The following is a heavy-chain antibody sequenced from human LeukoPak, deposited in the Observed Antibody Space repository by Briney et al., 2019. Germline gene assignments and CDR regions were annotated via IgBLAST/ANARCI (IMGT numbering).Heavy chain of an antibody. Sequence: PSETLSLTCTVSGGSISSYYWSWIRQPPGKGLEWIGDIYYSGSTNYNPSLKSRVTISVDTSKNHFSLKLSSVTAADTAVYYCARLKRDDFWSGYSYYFDYWGQGTLVTVSS. D-gene: IGHD3-3*01. CDR2: IYYSGST. V-gene: IGHV4-59*01. CDR3: ARLKRDDFWSGYSYYFDY. J-gene: IGHJ4*02. CDR1: GGSISSYY.